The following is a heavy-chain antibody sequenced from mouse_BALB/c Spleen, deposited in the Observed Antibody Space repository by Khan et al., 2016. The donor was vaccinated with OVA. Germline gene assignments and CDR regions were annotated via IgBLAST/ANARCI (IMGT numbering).Heavy chain of an antibody. D-gene: IGHD2-14*01. J-gene: IGHJ4*01. CDR2: IWSDGST. Sequence: QVQLKQSGPGLVAPSQSLSITCTISGFSLTSYGLHWVRQPPGKGLEWLVVIWSDGSTTYNSALKSRLSISKDNSKSQVFLKRNSLQTDDTAMYYCARHDRYFYAMDYWGQGTSVTVSS. CDR3: ARHDRYFYAMDY. CDR1: GFSLTSYG. V-gene: IGHV2-6-1*01.